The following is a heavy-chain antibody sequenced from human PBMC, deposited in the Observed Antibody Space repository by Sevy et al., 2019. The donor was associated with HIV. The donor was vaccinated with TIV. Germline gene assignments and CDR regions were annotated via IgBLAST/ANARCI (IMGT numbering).Heavy chain of an antibody. J-gene: IGHJ5*02. CDR2: INPNSGGT. D-gene: IGHD2-15*01. V-gene: IGHV1-2*02. CDR1: GYTFTGYY. Sequence: ASVKVSCKASGYTFTGYYMHWVRQAPGQELESMGWINPNSGGTNYAQKFQGRVTMTRDTSISTAYMELSRLRSDDTAVYYCARERVYCSGGSCKPGGWFDPWGQGTLVTVSS. CDR3: ARERVYCSGGSCKPGGWFDP.